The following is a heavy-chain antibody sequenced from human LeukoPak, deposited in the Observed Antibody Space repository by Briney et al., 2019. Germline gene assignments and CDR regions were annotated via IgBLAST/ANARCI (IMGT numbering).Heavy chain of an antibody. D-gene: IGHD3/OR15-3a*01. J-gene: IGHJ4*02. V-gene: IGHV3-30*18. CDR1: GFTFSSYG. CDR2: ISYDGSNK. CDR3: AKDPRSWTGQFAY. Sequence: TGGSLRLSCAASGFTFSSYGMHWVRQAPGKGLEWVAVISYDGSNKYYADSVKGRFTISRDNSKNTLYLQMNSLRAEDTAVYYCAKDPRSWTGQFAYWGQGTQVTVSS.